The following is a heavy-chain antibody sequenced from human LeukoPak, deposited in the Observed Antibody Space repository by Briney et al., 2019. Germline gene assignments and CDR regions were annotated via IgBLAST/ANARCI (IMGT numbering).Heavy chain of an antibody. CDR3: ASGVAAAGRDYFDY. CDR1: GFTFSSYW. CDR2: INSDGSST. D-gene: IGHD6-13*01. Sequence: GGSLRLSCAASGFTFSSYWTPWVRQAPGKGLVWVSRINSDGSSTNYADSVKGRFTISRDNAKNTLYLQMNSLRAEDTAVYYCASGVAAAGRDYFDYWGQGTLVTVSS. J-gene: IGHJ4*02. V-gene: IGHV3-74*01.